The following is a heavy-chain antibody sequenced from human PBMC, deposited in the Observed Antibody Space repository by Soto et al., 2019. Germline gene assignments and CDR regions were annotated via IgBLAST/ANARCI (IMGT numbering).Heavy chain of an antibody. CDR3: ARVQRGTATTVVDAFDI. CDR2: MSHSGGS. J-gene: IGHJ3*02. V-gene: IGHV4-34*01. Sequence: QVQLQQWGAGLLKPSETLSLTCAVYGGSVSVPNYYWSWIRQPPGKGLEWIGEMSHSGGSHFNPSLKSRDTISVDTSTNQFSLKMSSVTAADTALYYCARVQRGTATTVVDAFDIWGPGTMVIVSS. D-gene: IGHD1-1*01. CDR1: GGSVSVPNYY.